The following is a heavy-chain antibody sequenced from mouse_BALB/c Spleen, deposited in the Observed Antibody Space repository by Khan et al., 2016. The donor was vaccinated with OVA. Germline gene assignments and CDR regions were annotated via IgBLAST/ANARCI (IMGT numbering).Heavy chain of an antibody. V-gene: IGHV5-6-5*01. D-gene: IGHD2-1*01. J-gene: IGHJ4*01. CDR1: GFTFRNYA. CDR2: ISSGGST. CDR3: ARGYGNFVNPHYAMDY. Sequence: EVKLVESGGGLVKPGGSLKLSCAASGFTFRNYAMSWVRQTPEKRLEWVASISSGGSTYYPDSVKGRFTIPRDNARNILYLQMSSLRSEDTAMYYCARGYGNFVNPHYAMDYWGQGTSVTVSS.